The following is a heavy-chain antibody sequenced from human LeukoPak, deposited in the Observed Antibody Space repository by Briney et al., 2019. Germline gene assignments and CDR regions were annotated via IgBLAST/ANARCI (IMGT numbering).Heavy chain of an antibody. CDR3: ARSMGYDFDY. Sequence: PSETLSLTCAVSGYSISSGYYWGWIRQPPGKGLEWIGSIYHSGSTYYNPSLKSRVTISVDTSKNQFSLRLSSVTAADTAVYYCARSMGYDFDYWGQGTLVTVSS. D-gene: IGHD5-12*01. CDR1: GYSISSGYY. CDR2: IYHSGST. J-gene: IGHJ4*02. V-gene: IGHV4-38-2*01.